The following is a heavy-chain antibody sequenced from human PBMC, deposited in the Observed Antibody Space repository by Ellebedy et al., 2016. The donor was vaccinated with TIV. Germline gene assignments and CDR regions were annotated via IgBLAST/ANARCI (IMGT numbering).Heavy chain of an antibody. CDR3: ARAWDTGMAPNYYYGMDV. CDR2: MNPNSGPT. Sequence: AASVKVSCKASGYTFTSYDINWMRQATGQGLEWMAWMNPNSGPTGYAQKFQVRVTMTRNTSISTAYMELSSLRSEDTAVYYCARAWDTGMAPNYYYGMDVWGQGTTVTVSS. CDR1: GYTFTSYD. D-gene: IGHD5-18*01. V-gene: IGHV1-8*01. J-gene: IGHJ6*02.